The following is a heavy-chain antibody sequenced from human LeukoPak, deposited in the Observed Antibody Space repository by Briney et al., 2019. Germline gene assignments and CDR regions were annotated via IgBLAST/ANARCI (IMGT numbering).Heavy chain of an antibody. D-gene: IGHD5-18*01. Sequence: GGSLRLSCAAAGFSFNSYSMHWVRQAPGKGLEWVSLISSGTTYIKYADAVKGRFTISRDNARNSLYLQMNTLRAEDTAVYYCARGPTTWIQLWFHNWFDPWGQGTLVTVSS. CDR3: ARGPTTWIQLWFHNWFDP. J-gene: IGHJ5*02. CDR2: ISSGTTYI. V-gene: IGHV3-21*01. CDR1: GFSFNSYS.